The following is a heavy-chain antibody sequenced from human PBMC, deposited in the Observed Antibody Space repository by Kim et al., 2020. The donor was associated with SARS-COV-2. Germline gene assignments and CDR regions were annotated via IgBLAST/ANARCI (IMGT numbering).Heavy chain of an antibody. CDR1: GFTFTSSA. D-gene: IGHD3-22*01. J-gene: IGHJ6*02. CDR3: AAESPGYYDSSGYARTRVYYYYGMDV. V-gene: IGHV1-58*01. Sequence: SVKVSCKASGFTFTSSAVRWVRQARGQRLEWIGWIVVGSGNTNYAQKFQERVTITRDMSTSTAYMELSSLRSEDTAVYYCAAESPGYYDSSGYARTRVYYYYGMDVWGQGTTVTVSS. CDR2: IVVGSGNT.